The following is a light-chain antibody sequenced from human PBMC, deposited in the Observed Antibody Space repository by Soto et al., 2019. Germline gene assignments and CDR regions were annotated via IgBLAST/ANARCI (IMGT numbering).Light chain of an antibody. CDR3: SSYAGTNYV. CDR2: EVS. J-gene: IGLJ1*01. Sequence: QSALTQPPSASGSPGQSVTISCTGTSSDVGGYNYVSWYQQHPGKAPKFIIYEVSKRPSGVPDRFSGSKSGNTASLTVSGLQAEDEADYYCSSYAGTNYVFGTGTKVTVL. V-gene: IGLV2-8*01. CDR1: SSDVGGYNY.